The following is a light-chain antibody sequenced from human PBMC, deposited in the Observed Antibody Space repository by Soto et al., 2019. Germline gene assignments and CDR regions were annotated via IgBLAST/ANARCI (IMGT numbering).Light chain of an antibody. CDR3: SSYTGSSSLV. CDR2: DVS. Sequence: QSALTQPASVSGSPGQSITISCTGTSTDINDYKYVSWYQQHPGKAPKVIIYDVSNRPSGVSHRFSGSESANTASLTISGLQAEDEADYYCSSYTGSSSLVFGTGIKLTVL. V-gene: IGLV2-14*03. J-gene: IGLJ1*01. CDR1: STDINDYKY.